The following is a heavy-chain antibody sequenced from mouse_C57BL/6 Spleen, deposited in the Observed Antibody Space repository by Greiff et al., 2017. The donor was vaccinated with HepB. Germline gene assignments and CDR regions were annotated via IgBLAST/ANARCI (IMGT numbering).Heavy chain of an antibody. D-gene: IGHD2-3*01. CDR3: TTHDGCYRFAY. Sequence: VQLKHSGAELVRPGASVKLSCTASGFNIKDYYMHWVKQRPEQGLEWIGRIDPEDGDTEYAPKFQGKATMTADTSSNTAYLQLSSLTSEDTAVYYCTTHDGCYRFAYWGQGTLVTVSA. CDR2: IDPEDGDT. J-gene: IGHJ3*01. V-gene: IGHV14-1*01. CDR1: GFNIKDYY.